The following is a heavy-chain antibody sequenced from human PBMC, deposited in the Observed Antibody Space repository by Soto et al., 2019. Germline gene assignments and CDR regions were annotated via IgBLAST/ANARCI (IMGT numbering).Heavy chain of an antibody. D-gene: IGHD6-19*01. CDR3: VQTTGWPGFDF. CDR2: IYGGGTT. V-gene: IGHV3-53*01. Sequence: EVQLVESGGGWIQPGGSLRLSCAASGFAVSSKYMTWVRQAPGKGLEWVSVIYGGGTTYYAESVKGRLTISRDTSKNTLYLQMNSLRAEDTAVYYCVQTTGWPGFDFWGQGTLVTVSS. J-gene: IGHJ4*02. CDR1: GFAVSSKY.